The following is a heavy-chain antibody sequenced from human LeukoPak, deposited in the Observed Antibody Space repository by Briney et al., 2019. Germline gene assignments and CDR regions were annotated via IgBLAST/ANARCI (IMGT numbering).Heavy chain of an antibody. J-gene: IGHJ4*02. V-gene: IGHV4-59*08. CDR1: HGSINSYY. CDR2: IYYSGST. Sequence: SETLSLTCTVSHGSINSYYWSWIRQPPGKGLEWIGYIYYSGSTNYNPSLKSRVTISLDTSKNQFSLKLSSVTAADTAVYYCAKSDYYDSRTLDYWGQGTLVTVSS. CDR3: AKSDYYDSRTLDY. D-gene: IGHD3-22*01.